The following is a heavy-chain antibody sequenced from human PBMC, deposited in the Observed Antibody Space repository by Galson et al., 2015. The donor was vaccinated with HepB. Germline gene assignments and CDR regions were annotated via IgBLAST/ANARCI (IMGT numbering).Heavy chain of an antibody. Sequence: SLRLSCAASGFAVSSNYMSWVRQAPGKGLEWVSVIYSGGSTYYADSVKGRFTISRDNSKNTLYLQMNSLRAEDTAVYYCARDQAWFGGAFDIWGQGTMVTVSS. CDR1: GFAVSSNY. J-gene: IGHJ3*02. CDR2: IYSGGST. D-gene: IGHD3-10*01. V-gene: IGHV3-66*02. CDR3: ARDQAWFGGAFDI.